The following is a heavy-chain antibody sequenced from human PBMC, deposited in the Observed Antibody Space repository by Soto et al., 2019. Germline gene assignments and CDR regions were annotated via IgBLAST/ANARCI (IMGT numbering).Heavy chain of an antibody. Sequence: GGSLRLSCAASGFTFSSHGMHWVRQAPGKGLERVAGLWYDGSNKYYADSVKGRFTISRDNSKNTLYLQMNSLRAEDTAVYYCARTKNGNWFDPWGQGTLVTVSS. V-gene: IGHV3-33*01. D-gene: IGHD2-8*01. CDR2: LWYDGSNK. CDR3: ARTKNGNWFDP. J-gene: IGHJ5*02. CDR1: GFTFSSHG.